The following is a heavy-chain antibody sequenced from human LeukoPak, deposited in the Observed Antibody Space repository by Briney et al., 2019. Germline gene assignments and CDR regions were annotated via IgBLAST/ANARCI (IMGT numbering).Heavy chain of an antibody. J-gene: IGHJ4*02. Sequence: GASLKISCKGSGYRFTSYWSGWLRPLAGEVLEWMAIIYPGDSDTRYSPFFQGQVTISADKSISTAYLQWSSLKASDAAMYYCARRGVYATSPFDYWGQGTLVSVSS. D-gene: IGHD2-8*01. V-gene: IGHV5-51*01. CDR2: IYPGDSDT. CDR3: ARRGVYATSPFDY. CDR1: GYRFTSYW.